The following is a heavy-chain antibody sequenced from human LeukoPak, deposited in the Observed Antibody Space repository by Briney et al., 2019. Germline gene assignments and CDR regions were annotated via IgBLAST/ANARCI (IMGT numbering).Heavy chain of an antibody. D-gene: IGHD3-22*01. CDR2: FDPEDGET. CDR3: ATGLHLVYYYDSSV. J-gene: IGHJ4*02. V-gene: IGHV1-24*01. Sequence: ASVKVSCKVSGYTLTELSMHWVRQAPGKGLEWMGGFDPEDGETIYAQKFQGRVTMTEDTSADTAYMELSSLRSEDTAVYYCATGLHLVYYYDSSVWGQGTLVTVSS. CDR1: GYTLTELS.